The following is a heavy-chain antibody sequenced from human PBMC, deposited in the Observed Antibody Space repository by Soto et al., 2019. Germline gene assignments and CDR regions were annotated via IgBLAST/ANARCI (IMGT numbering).Heavy chain of an antibody. D-gene: IGHD3-16*01. CDR3: AKHPSYTPVWYVDY. CDR2: IRGNGGEI. J-gene: IGHJ4*02. V-gene: IGHV3-23*01. CDR1: GFTFSSFA. Sequence: EVQVLESGGGLAQPGGSLRLSCAASGFTFSSFAMSWVRQAPGKGLEWVSSIRGNGGEIYYADSVKGRFTISRDNSKNTLSLQMTSLRAEDTAMYYCAKHPSYTPVWYVDYWGLGTLVTVSS.